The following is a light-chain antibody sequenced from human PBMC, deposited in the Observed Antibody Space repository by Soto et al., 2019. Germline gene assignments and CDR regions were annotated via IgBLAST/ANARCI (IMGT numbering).Light chain of an antibody. CDR2: GAS. V-gene: IGKV3-20*01. CDR3: QQYGGPVPWT. Sequence: ELVLTQSPGTLSLSPGDSATVSCRASQTISRNYLVWYQKKRGQAPRLLIYGASTRATGIPDRFTGSGSGTEFTLPSTRVEPEDFAVYYCQQYGGPVPWTFGQGTKVE. CDR1: QTISRNY. J-gene: IGKJ1*01.